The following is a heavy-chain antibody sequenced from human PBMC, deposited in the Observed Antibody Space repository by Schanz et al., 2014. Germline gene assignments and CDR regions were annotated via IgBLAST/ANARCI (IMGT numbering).Heavy chain of an antibody. D-gene: IGHD3-10*01. V-gene: IGHV4-34*06. CDR2: IYYSENT. CDR3: ALREKPYGPFAS. Sequence: QVQLQQWGAGLLKPSETLSLTCAVYGGSFSSNYWSWIRQPPGKGLEWIGYIYYSENTYYNPSLKSRVTTSVDRSKIQFSLRLDSVTAADTAVYYCALREKPYGPFASWGQGALVTVSS. CDR1: GGSFSSNY. J-gene: IGHJ4*02.